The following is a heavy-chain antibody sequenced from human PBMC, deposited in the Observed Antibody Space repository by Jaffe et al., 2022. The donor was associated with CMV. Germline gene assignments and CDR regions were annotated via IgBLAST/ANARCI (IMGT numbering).Heavy chain of an antibody. D-gene: IGHD6-6*01. CDR3: ARSQGPGIAGRPRCGFDI. Sequence: EVQVVESGGGLVQPGGSLRLSCVVSGITFNTYALTWVRQAPGKGLEWVSSVFNNSGSIYYTDYADSVKGRFTSSRNSFKNTVYLQMNSLRIDDTAIYYCARSQGPGIAGRPRCGFDIWGQGTMVTVSS. V-gene: IGHV3-23*03. J-gene: IGHJ3*02. CDR2: SVFNNSGSIYYT. CDR1: GITFNTYA.